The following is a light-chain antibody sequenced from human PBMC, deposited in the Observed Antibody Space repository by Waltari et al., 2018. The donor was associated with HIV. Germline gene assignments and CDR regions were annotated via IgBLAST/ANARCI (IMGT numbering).Light chain of an antibody. V-gene: IGLV2-14*01. CDR2: DVR. CDR3: SSWTSSTTLV. Sequence: QSALTQPASVSGSPGQSITISCTGTNSDFGSYDFVSWYQQYPGKAPRLIISDVRNRPSGISSRFSCSKYGYTASLIISGLRAEDEADYFCSSWTSSTTLVFGTGTKVTVL. J-gene: IGLJ1*01. CDR1: NSDFGSYDF.